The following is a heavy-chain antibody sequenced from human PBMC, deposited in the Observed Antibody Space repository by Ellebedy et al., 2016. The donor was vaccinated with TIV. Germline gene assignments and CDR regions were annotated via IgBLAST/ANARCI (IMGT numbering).Heavy chain of an antibody. CDR2: ISYDGTTK. CDR1: GLPFTSYA. D-gene: IGHD3-3*01. Sequence: PGGSLRLSCAASGLPFTSYAMHWVRQAPGKGLEWLALISYDGTTKYYANSVKGLFSLSRDNSKNTLDLHVNSLRTEDSAVYYCAGDFQNYDYWSGTYHHLDYWGQGTLVTVSS. V-gene: IGHV3-30-3*01. CDR3: AGDFQNYDYWSGTYHHLDY. J-gene: IGHJ4*02.